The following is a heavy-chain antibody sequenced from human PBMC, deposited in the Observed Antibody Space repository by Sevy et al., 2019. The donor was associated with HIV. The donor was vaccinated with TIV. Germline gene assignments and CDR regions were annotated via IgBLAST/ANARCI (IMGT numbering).Heavy chain of an antibody. CDR1: GFTFGDYA. Sequence: GGSLRLSCTASGFTFGDYAMSWFRQAPGKGLEWVGFIRSKAYGGTTEYAAFVKGRFTISRDDSKSIAYLQMNSLKTEDTAVYYCTREYYDFWSDYYTFDYWGQGTLVTVSS. CDR3: TREYYDFWSDYYTFDY. J-gene: IGHJ4*02. D-gene: IGHD3-3*01. CDR2: IRSKAYGGTT. V-gene: IGHV3-49*03.